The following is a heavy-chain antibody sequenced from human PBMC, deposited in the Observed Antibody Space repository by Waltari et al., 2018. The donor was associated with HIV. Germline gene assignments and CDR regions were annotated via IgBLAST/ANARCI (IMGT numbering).Heavy chain of an antibody. V-gene: IGHV1-18*01. CDR1: VYTFTRDG. CDR3: ARVGRGDQYDFWSASMTGGGDY. D-gene: IGHD3-3*01. CDR2: ISANNGNT. Sequence: QLQLVQSGSELKKPGAPVKVSCKPSVYTFTRDGTRRVRQAPEQGLDWVGWISANNGNTHFAQKYQDRVTMTTDMSTSTAYMQLRSLRSDETAVYYCARVGRGDQYDFWSASMTGGGDYWGQGTLVTVSS. J-gene: IGHJ4*02.